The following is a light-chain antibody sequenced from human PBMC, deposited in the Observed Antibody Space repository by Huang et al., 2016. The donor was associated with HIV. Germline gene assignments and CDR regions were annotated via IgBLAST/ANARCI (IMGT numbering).Light chain of an antibody. CDR3: QQTYNTPQT. V-gene: IGKV1-39*01. J-gene: IGKJ1*01. CDR2: AVS. Sequence: DIQMTQSPSSLSASVGDRVTITCRASQSISTYLNWYQQKPGRAPKLLLYAVSSLQSGVPSRFSGGGSGTDFTITISSLQPEDFATYYCQQTYNTPQTFGQGTKVEIK. CDR1: QSISTY.